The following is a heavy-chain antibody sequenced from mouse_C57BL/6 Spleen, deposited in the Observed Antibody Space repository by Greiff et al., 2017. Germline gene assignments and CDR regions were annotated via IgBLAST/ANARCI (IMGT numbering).Heavy chain of an antibody. CDR2: IHPSDSDT. D-gene: IGHD2-4*01. CDR3: AIEQNDYDGFDAY. Sequence: VQLQQPGAELVKPGASVKVSCKASGYTFTSYWMHWVKQRPGQGLEWIGRIHPSDSDTNYNQKFKGKATLTVDKSASTAYMQHSSLTSDDSAVYSLAIEQNDYDGFDAYWGQGTLVTVSA. V-gene: IGHV1-74*01. CDR1: GYTFTSYW. J-gene: IGHJ3*01.